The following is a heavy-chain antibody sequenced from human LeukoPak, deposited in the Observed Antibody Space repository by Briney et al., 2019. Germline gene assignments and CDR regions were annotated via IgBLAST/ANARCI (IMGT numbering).Heavy chain of an antibody. V-gene: IGHV4-34*01. CDR2: INHSGST. J-gene: IGHJ4*02. D-gene: IGHD3-3*01. Sequence: PSETLSLTCAVYGGSFSGYYWSWIRQPPGKGLEWIGEINHSGSTNCNPSLKSRVTISVDTSKNQFSLKLSSVTAADTAVYYCARGGSFYDFWSGYRYYFDYWGQGTLVTVSS. CDR1: GGSFSGYY. CDR3: ARGGSFYDFWSGYRYYFDY.